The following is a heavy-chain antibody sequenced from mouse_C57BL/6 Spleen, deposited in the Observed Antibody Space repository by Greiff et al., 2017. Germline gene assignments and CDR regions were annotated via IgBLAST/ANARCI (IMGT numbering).Heavy chain of an antibody. CDR2: ISDGGSYT. CDR1: GFTFSSYA. Sequence: EVHLVESGGGLVKPGGSLKLSCAASGFTFSSYAMSWVRQTPEKRLEWVATISDGGSYTYYPDNVKGRFTISRDNAKNNLYLQMSHLKSEDTAMYYCARDYDYVFDYWGQGTTLTVSS. D-gene: IGHD2-4*01. J-gene: IGHJ2*01. CDR3: ARDYDYVFDY. V-gene: IGHV5-4*01.